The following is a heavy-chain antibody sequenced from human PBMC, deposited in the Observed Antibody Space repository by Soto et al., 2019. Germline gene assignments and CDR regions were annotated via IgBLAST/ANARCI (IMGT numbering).Heavy chain of an antibody. CDR2: VIPIFDTP. J-gene: IGHJ4*02. CDR3: ARGDVEMATVSYFDY. V-gene: IGHV1-69*12. Sequence: QVQLVQSGAEVKKPGSSVKVSCKASGGNFDNYAISWLRQAPGQGLEWMGGVIPIFDTPTYTQKFKVRVTFTADESTAKVYVELSSLTSDDTGVYYCARGDVEMATVSYFDYWGQGTLVTVSS. CDR1: GGNFDNYA. D-gene: IGHD4-4*01.